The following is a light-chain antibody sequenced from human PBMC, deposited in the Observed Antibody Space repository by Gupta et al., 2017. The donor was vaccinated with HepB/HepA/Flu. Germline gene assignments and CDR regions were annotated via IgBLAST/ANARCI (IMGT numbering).Light chain of an antibody. CDR3: QAWDNSTVV. J-gene: IGLJ2*01. CDR2: RDS. CDR1: NIGSKY. Sequence: TWAGNNIGSKYVYWYQHKPGQAPVLVIYRDSNRPSGIPERFSGSNSGNTATLTISRAQAGDEADYYCQAWDNSTVVFGGGTKLTVL. V-gene: IGLV3-9*01.